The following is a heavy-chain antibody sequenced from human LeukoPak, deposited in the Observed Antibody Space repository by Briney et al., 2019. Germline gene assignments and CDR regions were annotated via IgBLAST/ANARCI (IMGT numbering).Heavy chain of an antibody. D-gene: IGHD3-16*01. J-gene: IGHJ4*02. CDR2: IYYSGST. V-gene: IGHV4-39*07. Sequence: PSETLSLTCTVSGGSISSSSYYWGWIHQPPGKGLEWIGGIYYSGSTYYNPSLKSRVTISVDTSKNQFSLKLSSVTAADTAVYYCARGSVSVGGRFGDFDYWGQGTLVTVSS. CDR3: ARGSVSVGGRFGDFDY. CDR1: GGSISSSSYY.